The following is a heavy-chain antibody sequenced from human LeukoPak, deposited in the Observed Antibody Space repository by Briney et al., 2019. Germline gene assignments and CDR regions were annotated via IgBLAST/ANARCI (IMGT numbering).Heavy chain of an antibody. CDR1: GFTFSSYG. Sequence: GGSLRLSCAASGFTFSSYGMHWVRQAPGKGLEWVAFIRYDGSNKYYADSVKGRFTISRDNSKNTLYLQMNSLRAEDTAVYYCARETGLVGATSGQIDYWGQGTLVTVSS. J-gene: IGHJ4*02. CDR3: ARETGLVGATSGQIDY. V-gene: IGHV3-30*02. D-gene: IGHD1-26*01. CDR2: IRYDGSNK.